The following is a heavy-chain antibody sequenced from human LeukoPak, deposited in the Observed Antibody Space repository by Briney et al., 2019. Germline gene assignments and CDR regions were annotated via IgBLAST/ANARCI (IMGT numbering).Heavy chain of an antibody. Sequence: ASVKVSCKASGYTFTSYGVNWVRQAPGQGLEWMGWISTSNGHTNYAQNLQGRVTMTTDTSTSTAYMELRSLRSDDTAVYYCASSRAADAFDIWGQGTMVTVSS. CDR3: ASSRAADAFDI. CDR2: ISTSNGHT. V-gene: IGHV1-18*01. D-gene: IGHD2-15*01. CDR1: GYTFTSYG. J-gene: IGHJ3*02.